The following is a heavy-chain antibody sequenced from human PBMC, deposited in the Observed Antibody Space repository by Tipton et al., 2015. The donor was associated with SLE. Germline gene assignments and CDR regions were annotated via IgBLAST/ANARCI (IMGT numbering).Heavy chain of an antibody. Sequence: TLSLTCTVSGGSISSHYWSWTRQPPGKGLEWIGEINHSGSTNYNPPLKSRFTISVDTTKNHFSLKRSSVTAADTAVYYCERIQLWPYYYGMDVWGQGTTVTVSS. CDR2: INHSGST. J-gene: IGHJ6*02. CDR1: GGSISSHY. CDR3: ERIQLWPYYYGMDV. V-gene: IGHV4-34*01. D-gene: IGHD5-18*01.